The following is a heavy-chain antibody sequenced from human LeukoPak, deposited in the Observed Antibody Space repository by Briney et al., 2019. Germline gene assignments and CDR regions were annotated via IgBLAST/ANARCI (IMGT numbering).Heavy chain of an antibody. V-gene: IGHV3-30*02. CDR2: LWADGSDK. J-gene: IGHJ1*01. CDR1: GFTFSPYG. D-gene: IGHD4-11*01. CDR3: AKDAQRGFDYSNSLQN. Sequence: GVSLRLSCAASGFTFSPYGMHWVRQTPGAGLEWVAFLWADGSDKYYAKSVKGRFTISRDNSKNSLFLQMNSLRAEDTAVYYCAKDAQRGFDYSNSLQNWGQGILVTVSS.